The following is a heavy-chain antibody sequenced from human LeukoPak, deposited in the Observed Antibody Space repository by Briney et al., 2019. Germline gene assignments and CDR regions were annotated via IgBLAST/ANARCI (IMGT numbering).Heavy chain of an antibody. CDR1: GVTFSSYA. Sequence: GSLRLSCTAAGVTFSSYAMSWVRQAPGKGLERVSAISGSGGSTYYADSVKSRFTISRDNSKSTLFLQMSSLRAEDTAVYYCAKDGYRSGWFVVYWGRGTLVTVSS. D-gene: IGHD6-19*01. V-gene: IGHV3-23*01. CDR3: AKDGYRSGWFVVY. CDR2: ISGSGGST. J-gene: IGHJ4*02.